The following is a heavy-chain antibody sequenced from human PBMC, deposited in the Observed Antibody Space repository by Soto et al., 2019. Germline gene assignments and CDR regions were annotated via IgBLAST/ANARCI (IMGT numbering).Heavy chain of an antibody. V-gene: IGHV4-59*01. CDR3: ARVWGGAFDF. Sequence: QVQLQESGPGLVKPSETLSLTCTVSGGSISSYYWSWIRQPPGKGLEWIGYIYYSGSTKYNPSLKSRVTISVDTSNNRFSLRLSSVTAADTAVYYCARVWGGAFDFWGQGTMVTVSS. J-gene: IGHJ3*01. D-gene: IGHD3-10*01. CDR2: IYYSGST. CDR1: GGSISSYY.